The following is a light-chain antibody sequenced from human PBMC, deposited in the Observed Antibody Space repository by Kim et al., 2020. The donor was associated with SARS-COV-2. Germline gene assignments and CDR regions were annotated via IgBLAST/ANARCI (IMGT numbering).Light chain of an antibody. V-gene: IGLV3-27*01. J-gene: IGLJ3*02. CDR2: KDS. CDR1: VLAKKY. CDR3: YSAADNNLV. Sequence: VSPGQTSTITCSGDVLAKKYARWFQQKPGQAPVLVIYKDSERPSGIPERFSGSSSGTTVTLTISGAQVEDEADYYCYSAADNNLVFGGGTQLTVL.